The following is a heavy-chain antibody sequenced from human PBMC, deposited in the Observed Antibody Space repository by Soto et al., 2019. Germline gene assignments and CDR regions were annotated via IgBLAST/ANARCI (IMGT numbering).Heavy chain of an antibody. CDR3: ARRYGPGFDY. V-gene: IGHV4-59*08. D-gene: IGHD4-17*01. Sequence: ETLSLTSTVSGDSSSSYYWSWIRQPPGKGLEWIGYIYYSGSTNYNPSLKSRVTISVDTSKNQFSLKLSSVTAADTAVYYCARRYGPGFDYWGQGTLVTVPQ. J-gene: IGHJ4*02. CDR1: GDSSSSYY. CDR2: IYYSGST.